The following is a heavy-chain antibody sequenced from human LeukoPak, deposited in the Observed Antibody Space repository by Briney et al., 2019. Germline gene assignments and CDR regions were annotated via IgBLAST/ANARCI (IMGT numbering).Heavy chain of an antibody. CDR2: IIPILGIA. CDR1: GGTFSSYA. D-gene: IGHD2-15*01. J-gene: IGHJ2*01. V-gene: IGHV1-69*04. Sequence: ASVKVSCKASGGTFSSYAISWVRQAPGQGLEWMGRIIPILGIANYAQKFQGRVTITADKSTSTAYMELSSLRSEDTAVYYCSCYDTNWYFDLWGRGTLVTVSS. CDR3: SCYDTNWYFDL.